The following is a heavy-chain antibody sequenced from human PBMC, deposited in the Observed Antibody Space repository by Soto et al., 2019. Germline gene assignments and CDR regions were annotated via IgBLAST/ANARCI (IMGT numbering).Heavy chain of an antibody. D-gene: IGHD6-13*01. Sequence: QVQLVQSGAEVKKPGASMKVSCKASGFTFTSYGISWVRQAPGQGLEWMGWVSAYNGNTHYAQKLQGRVTMTTDTSTTTAYMALRSLRSDDTAVYYCSSGGSSWQPHEDYWGQGTLVTVSS. CDR1: GFTFTSYG. V-gene: IGHV1-18*01. CDR2: VSAYNGNT. J-gene: IGHJ4*02. CDR3: SSGGSSWQPHEDY.